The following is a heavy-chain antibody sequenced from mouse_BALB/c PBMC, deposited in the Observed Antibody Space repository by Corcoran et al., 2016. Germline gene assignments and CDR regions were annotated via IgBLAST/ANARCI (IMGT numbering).Heavy chain of an antibody. CDR3: ASRDYGNYLSWFAY. D-gene: IGHD2-1*01. V-gene: IGHV14-3*02. CDR2: IEPANGNT. Sequence: EVQLQQSGAELVKPGASVKLSCTASGFNIKDTYMHWVKQRPEQGLEWIGRIEPANGNTKYDPKFQGKATITADTSSNTDYLQLSSLTSEDTALYYCASRDYGNYLSWFAYWGQGTLVTVSA. J-gene: IGHJ3*01. CDR1: GFNIKDTY.